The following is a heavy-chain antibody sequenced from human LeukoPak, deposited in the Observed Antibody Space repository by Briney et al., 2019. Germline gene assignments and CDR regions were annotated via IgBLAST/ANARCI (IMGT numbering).Heavy chain of an antibody. Sequence: SETLSLTCTVSGGSISSYYWSWIRQPPGKGLEWIGYIYYSGSTNYNPSLKSRVTISVDTSKNQFPLKLSSVTAADTAVYYCARCPQLAISGAWYNWFDPWGQGTLVTVSS. CDR3: ARCPQLAISGAWYNWFDP. J-gene: IGHJ5*02. D-gene: IGHD6-13*01. V-gene: IGHV4-59*01. CDR2: IYYSGST. CDR1: GGSISSYY.